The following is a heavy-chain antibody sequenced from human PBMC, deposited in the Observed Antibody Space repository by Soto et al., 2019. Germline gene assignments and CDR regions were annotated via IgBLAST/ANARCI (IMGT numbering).Heavy chain of an antibody. J-gene: IGHJ6*02. CDR1: GGSISSYY. CDR2: IYYSVST. Sequence: SETLSLTCTVSGGSISSYYWSWIRQPPGKGLEWIGYIYYSVSTNYNPSLKSRVTISVDTSKNQFSLKLSSVTAADTAVYYCARQIAGGDYYGMDVWGQGTTVTVSS. D-gene: IGHD3-10*01. V-gene: IGHV4-59*08. CDR3: ARQIAGGDYYGMDV.